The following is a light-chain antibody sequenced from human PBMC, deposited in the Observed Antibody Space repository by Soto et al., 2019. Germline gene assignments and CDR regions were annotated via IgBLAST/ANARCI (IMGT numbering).Light chain of an antibody. CDR1: TGAVPSGHY. CDR3: SLSYSGSVV. CDR2: DTD. J-gene: IGLJ3*02. V-gene: IGLV7-46*01. Sequence: QAVVTQEPSLTVSPGGTVTLTCGSSTGAVPSGHYPYWFQQKPGQAPRTLIYDTDNKHSWTPARFSGSRLGGKAALTLSGEQPEDEAEDYCSLSYSGSVVFGGGTKLTVL.